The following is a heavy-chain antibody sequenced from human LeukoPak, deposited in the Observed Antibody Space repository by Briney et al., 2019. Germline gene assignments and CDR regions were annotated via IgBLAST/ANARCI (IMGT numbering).Heavy chain of an antibody. J-gene: IGHJ4*02. V-gene: IGHV1-69*04. CDR1: GGTFSSYT. D-gene: IGHD6-19*01. Sequence: ASVKVSCKASGGTFSSYTISWVRQAPGQGLEWIGRIIPILGIANYAQKFQGRVTITADKSTSTAYMELSSLRSEDTAVYYCAREAVAGTPFPLFDYWGQGTLVTVSS. CDR3: AREAVAGTPFPLFDY. CDR2: IIPILGIA.